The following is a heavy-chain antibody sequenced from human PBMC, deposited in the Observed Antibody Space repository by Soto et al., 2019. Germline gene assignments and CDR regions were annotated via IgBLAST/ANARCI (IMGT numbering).Heavy chain of an antibody. D-gene: IGHD2-2*01. CDR3: ARVRYCSSTSCYGYHY. V-gene: IGHV3-23*01. J-gene: IGHJ4*02. CDR1: GFTFSSYA. Sequence: GSLRLSCAASGFTFSSYAMSWVRQAPGKGLEWVSAISGSVGSTYYADSVKGRFTISRDNSKNTLYLQMNSLRAEDTAVYYCARVRYCSSTSCYGYHYWGQGALVTVSS. CDR2: ISGSVGST.